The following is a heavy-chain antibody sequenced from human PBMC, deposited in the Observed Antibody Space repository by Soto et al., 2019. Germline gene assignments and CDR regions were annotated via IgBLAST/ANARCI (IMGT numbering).Heavy chain of an antibody. J-gene: IGHJ5*02. CDR2: INAGNGNT. Sequence: ASVKVSCKASGYTFTSYAMHWVRQAPGQRLEWMGWINAGNGNTKYSQKFQGRVTITTDTSTSTAYMELRSLRSDDTAVYYCARGGYDWHGLLYNWFDPWGQGTLVTVSS. D-gene: IGHD1-20*01. CDR1: GYTFTSYA. CDR3: ARGGYDWHGLLYNWFDP. V-gene: IGHV1-3*01.